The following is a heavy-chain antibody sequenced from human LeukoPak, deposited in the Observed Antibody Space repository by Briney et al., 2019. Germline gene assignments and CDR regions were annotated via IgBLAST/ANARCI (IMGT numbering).Heavy chain of an antibody. J-gene: IGHJ4*02. CDR3: ARAKEYYYDSSGYSLDYFAY. CDR1: GGSVSSGSYY. V-gene: IGHV4-61*01. CDR2: IYYSGST. Sequence: SETLSLTCTVSGGSVSSGSYYWSWIRQPPGKGLEWIGYIYYSGSTNYNPSLKSRVTISVDTSKNQFSLKLSSVTAAGTAVYYCARAKEYYYDSSGYSLDYFAYWGPGTLVTVSS. D-gene: IGHD3-22*01.